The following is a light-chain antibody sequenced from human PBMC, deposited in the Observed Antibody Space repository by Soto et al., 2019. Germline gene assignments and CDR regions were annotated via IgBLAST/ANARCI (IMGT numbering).Light chain of an antibody. CDR1: QGIGNA. CDR2: GAS. CDR3: IQDINYPWT. V-gene: IGKV1-6*01. Sequence: ALQMTQSPSCLSPSVAARVTLSCRASQGIGNALGWYQQKPGKPHKVLIYGASNLQSGVPPRFSGSGSGTDFTLAISSLQPEDSATYYCIQDINYPWTVGEGNKVDIK. J-gene: IGKJ1*01.